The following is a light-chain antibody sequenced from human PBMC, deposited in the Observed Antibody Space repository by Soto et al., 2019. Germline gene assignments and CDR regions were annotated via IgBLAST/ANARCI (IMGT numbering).Light chain of an antibody. CDR3: TSYAGNSNYV. CDR1: TNDVGGFNY. Sequence: QSVLTQPPSASGSAGQSVTISCTGPTNDVGGFNYVSWYRQHPGRVPKLIIYEVDKRPSGVPDRFSGSKSGNTASLTVSGLQADDEADYYCTSYAGNSNYVFGTGTKLTVL. J-gene: IGLJ1*01. CDR2: EVD. V-gene: IGLV2-8*01.